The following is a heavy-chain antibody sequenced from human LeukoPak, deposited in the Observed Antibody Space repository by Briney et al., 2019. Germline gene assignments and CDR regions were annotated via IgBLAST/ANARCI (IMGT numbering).Heavy chain of an antibody. CDR1: GFTFSSYA. D-gene: IGHD3-3*01. V-gene: IGHV3-23*01. Sequence: GGSLRLSCAASGFTFSSYAMSWVRQAPGRGLEWVSAISGSGGSTYYADSVKGRFTISRDNSKNTLYLQMNSLRAEDTAVYYCAKKRFWSGYTDYWGQGTLVTVSS. CDR3: AKKRFWSGYTDY. J-gene: IGHJ4*02. CDR2: ISGSGGST.